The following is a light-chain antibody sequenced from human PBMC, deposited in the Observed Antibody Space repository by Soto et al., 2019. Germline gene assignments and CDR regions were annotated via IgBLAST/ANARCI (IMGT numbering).Light chain of an antibody. CDR2: GAS. CDR3: QQYNNWPPWT. V-gene: IGKV3-15*01. Sequence: EIVLTHSPATLSLSPWEIATLSCRASQSVSSNLAWYQQKPGQAPRLLIYGASTRATGIPARFSGSGSGTEFTLTISSLQSEDFAVYYCQQYNNWPPWTFGQGTKVDI. J-gene: IGKJ1*01. CDR1: QSVSSN.